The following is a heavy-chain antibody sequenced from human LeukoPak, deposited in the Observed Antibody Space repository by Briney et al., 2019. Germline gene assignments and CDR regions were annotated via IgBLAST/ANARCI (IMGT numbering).Heavy chain of an antibody. D-gene: IGHD3-22*01. V-gene: IGHV4-38-2*01. CDR2: ISHSGST. Sequence: SETLSLTCAVSGSSISSGYYWGWIRQPPGKGLEWIGSISHSGSTYYNPSLKSRVTISVDTSKDQFSLKLSSVTAADTAVYYCARHTYDSSGYYYVDYWGQGSLVTVSS. CDR3: ARHTYDSSGYYYVDY. J-gene: IGHJ4*02. CDR1: GSSISSGYY.